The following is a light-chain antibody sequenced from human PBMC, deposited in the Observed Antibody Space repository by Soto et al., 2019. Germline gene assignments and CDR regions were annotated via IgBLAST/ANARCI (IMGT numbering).Light chain of an antibody. Sequence: QSVLTQPPSVSGAPGQRVTISCTGSSSNIGAGYDVHWYQQLPGTAPKLLIYDNSNRPSGDPDRFSGSKSGTSASLAITGLQAEDEADYYCQSYDSSLSVLYVFGTGTKLTVL. CDR1: SSNIGAGYD. V-gene: IGLV1-40*01. J-gene: IGLJ1*01. CDR3: QSYDSSLSVLYV. CDR2: DNS.